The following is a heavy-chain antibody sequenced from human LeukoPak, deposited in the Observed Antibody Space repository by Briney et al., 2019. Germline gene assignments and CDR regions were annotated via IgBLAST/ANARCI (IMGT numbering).Heavy chain of an antibody. Sequence: SETLSLTCAVYGGSFGGYYWNWIRQPPGKGLEWIGYIYYSGSTNYNPSLKSRVTISVDTSENQFSLKLNSVTAADTAVYYCARQGGVATTFDYWGQGTLVTVSS. V-gene: IGHV4-59*08. CDR3: ARQGGVATTFDY. D-gene: IGHD5-12*01. J-gene: IGHJ4*02. CDR2: IYYSGST. CDR1: GGSFGGYY.